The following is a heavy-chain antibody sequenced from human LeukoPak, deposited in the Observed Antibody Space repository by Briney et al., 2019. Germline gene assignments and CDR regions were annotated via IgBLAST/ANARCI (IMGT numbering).Heavy chain of an antibody. J-gene: IGHJ4*02. CDR2: IWYDGSNK. CDR3: ARGKDTAMVNDYFDY. Sequence: GRSLRLSCAASGFTFSSYGMHWVRQAPGKGLEWVAVIWYDGSNKYYADSVKGRFTISRDNSKNTLYLQMNSLRAEDTAVYYCARGKDTAMVNDYFDYWGQGTLVTVSS. V-gene: IGHV3-33*01. D-gene: IGHD5-18*01. CDR1: GFTFSSYG.